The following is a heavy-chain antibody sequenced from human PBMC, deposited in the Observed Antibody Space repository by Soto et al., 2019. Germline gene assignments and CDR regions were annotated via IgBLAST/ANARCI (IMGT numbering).Heavy chain of an antibody. V-gene: IGHV3-21*01. CDR2: ISSRSSYI. D-gene: IGHD3-22*01. CDR3: ARDPSYYDSSGYYSVDYFDY. Sequence: EVQLVESGGGLVKPGGSLRLSCAASGFTFSSYSMNWVRQAPGKGLEWVSSISSRSSYIYYADSVKGRFTISRDNAKNSLYLQMNSLRAEDTAVYYCARDPSYYDSSGYYSVDYFDYRGQGTLVTVSS. CDR1: GFTFSSYS. J-gene: IGHJ4*02.